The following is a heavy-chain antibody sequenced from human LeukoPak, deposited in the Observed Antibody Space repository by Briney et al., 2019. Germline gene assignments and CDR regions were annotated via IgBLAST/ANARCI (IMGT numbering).Heavy chain of an antibody. D-gene: IGHD6-25*01. CDR1: GGSISSSSYY. V-gene: IGHV4-39*07. Sequence: PSETLSLTCTVSGGSISSSSYYWGWIRQPPGKGLEWIGSIYYSGSTNYNPSLKSRVTISVDKSKNQFSLKLSSVTAADTAVYYCARGGTGYIDYWGQGTLVTVSS. J-gene: IGHJ4*02. CDR2: IYYSGST. CDR3: ARGGTGYIDY.